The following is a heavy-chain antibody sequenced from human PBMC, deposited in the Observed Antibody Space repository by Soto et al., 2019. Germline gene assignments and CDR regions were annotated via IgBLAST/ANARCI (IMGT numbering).Heavy chain of an antibody. CDR1: GGSITGTSYY. Sequence: PSETLSLTCTVSGGSITGTSYYCSWIRQAPGKGLEWIGSMYYSGSAFYNPSLKSRVSMSLDSSKNVVSLKLSSVTAADTVVFFCVREGYCGSDSCNWFDPWGQGTLVTVSS. D-gene: IGHD2-2*01. CDR3: VREGYCGSDSCNWFDP. V-gene: IGHV4-39*02. CDR2: MYYSGSA. J-gene: IGHJ5*02.